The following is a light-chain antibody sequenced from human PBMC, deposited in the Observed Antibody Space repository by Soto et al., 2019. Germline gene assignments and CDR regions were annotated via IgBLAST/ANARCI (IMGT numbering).Light chain of an antibody. CDR2: KAS. V-gene: IGKV1-5*03. Sequence: DIQMTQSPSTLSASIGDRVTITCRASQSIGSELAWYQQKPGKAPKLLIYKASSLESGVPSTFSGSGSGTEFSLTVSSLQPDDFATYYCLQYESYPLTFGGGTKVETK. CDR1: QSIGSE. J-gene: IGKJ4*01. CDR3: LQYESYPLT.